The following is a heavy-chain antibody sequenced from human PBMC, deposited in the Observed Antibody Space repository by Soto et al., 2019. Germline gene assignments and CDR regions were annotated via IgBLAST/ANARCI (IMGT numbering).Heavy chain of an antibody. V-gene: IGHV1-8*01. J-gene: IGHJ6*02. CDR2: MNLNSGNT. Sequence: QVQLVQSGAEVKKPGASVKVSCKASGFTVTNFDNNWVRQATGQGPEWMGWMNLNSGNTGYAEKFRDRVTMTRNSSITTAYMELNNLGSEDAAVYYCSKGCAMDYWGQGTTVTVSS. CDR3: SKGCAMDY. CDR1: GFTVTNFD.